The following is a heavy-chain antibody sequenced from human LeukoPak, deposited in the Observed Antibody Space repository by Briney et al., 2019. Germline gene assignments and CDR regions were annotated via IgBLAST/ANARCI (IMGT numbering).Heavy chain of an antibody. CDR2: ISRDGRIT. D-gene: IGHD2-15*01. Sequence: GGSLRLSCAASGFTFNSYSMNWVRQAPGKGLVWVSRISRDGRITSYADSVKGRFTISRDNAKNSLYLQMNSLRAEDTAVYYCARYYCSGGSCYSGFDYWGQGTLVTVSS. CDR1: GFTFNSYS. J-gene: IGHJ4*02. V-gene: IGHV3-74*01. CDR3: ARYYCSGGSCYSGFDY.